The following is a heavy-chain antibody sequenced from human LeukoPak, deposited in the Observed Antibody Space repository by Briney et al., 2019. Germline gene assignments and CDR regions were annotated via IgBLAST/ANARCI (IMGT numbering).Heavy chain of an antibody. CDR2: INHSGST. CDR1: GGSFSGYY. V-gene: IGHV4-34*01. J-gene: IGHJ4*02. D-gene: IGHD3-3*01. Sequence: SETLSLTCAVYGGSFSGYYWSWIRQPPGKGLEWIGEINHSGSTNYNPSLKCRVTISVDTSKNQFSLKLSSVTAADTAVYYCARDHYTIFGVVTKYYFDYWGQGTLVTVSS. CDR3: ARDHYTIFGVVTKYYFDY.